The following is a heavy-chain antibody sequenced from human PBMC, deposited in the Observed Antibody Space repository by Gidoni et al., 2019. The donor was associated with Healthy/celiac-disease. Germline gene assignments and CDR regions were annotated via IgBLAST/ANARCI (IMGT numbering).Heavy chain of an antibody. V-gene: IGHV4-34*01. Sequence: QVQLQQWGAGLLKPSETLSLTCAVYGGSFSGYYWSWIRQPPGQGLEWIGEINHSGSTNYNPSLKSRVTISVDTSKNQFSLKLSSVTAADTAVYYCARSPRQGRRYSSGWPGGFDYWGQGTLVTVSS. CDR2: INHSGST. CDR3: ARSPRQGRRYSSGWPGGFDY. CDR1: GGSFSGYY. D-gene: IGHD6-19*01. J-gene: IGHJ4*02.